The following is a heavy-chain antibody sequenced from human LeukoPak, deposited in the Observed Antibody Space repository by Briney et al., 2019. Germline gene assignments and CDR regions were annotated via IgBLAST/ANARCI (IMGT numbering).Heavy chain of an antibody. CDR2: IKEDGTEK. J-gene: IGHJ4*02. CDR1: GFTFSNYW. CDR3: ARVLGYCSSTSCHEWAYFDY. D-gene: IGHD2-2*01. Sequence: GGSLRLSCAASGFTFSNYWMGWVRQPPGKGLQWVANIKEDGTEKYYVDSVKGRFTISRDNAKNSLYLQMNSLRAEDTAAYYCARVLGYCSSTSCHEWAYFDYWGQGTLVTVSS. V-gene: IGHV3-7*01.